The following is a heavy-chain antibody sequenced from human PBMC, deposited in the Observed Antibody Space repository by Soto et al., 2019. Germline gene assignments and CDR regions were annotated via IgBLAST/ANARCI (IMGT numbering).Heavy chain of an antibody. D-gene: IGHD3-10*01. CDR2: INHSGST. CDR1: GGSISSSSYY. CDR3: ARGVVLLWFGYDY. J-gene: IGHJ4*02. V-gene: IGHV4-39*07. Sequence: SETLSLTCTVSGGSISSSSYYWGWIRQPPGKGLEWIGEINHSGSTNYNPSLKSRVTISVDTSKNQFSLKLSSVTAADTAVYYCARGVVLLWFGYDYWGQGTLVTVSS.